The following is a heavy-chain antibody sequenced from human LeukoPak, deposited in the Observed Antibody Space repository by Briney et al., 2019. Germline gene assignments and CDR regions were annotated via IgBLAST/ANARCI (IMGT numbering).Heavy chain of an antibody. CDR1: GFTFSSAV. CDR2: IRHEGNYK. Sequence: GTSLRLPCAVSGFTFSSAVMHWVRQAPGKGPEWVAVIRHEGNYKYYADSVKGRFTISRDNSKNTLYLQMNSLRAEDTAVYYCARDLSPDGYSYGYCFDSWGQGTLVTVSS. V-gene: IGHV3-33*01. D-gene: IGHD5-18*01. CDR3: ARDLSPDGYSYGYCFDS. J-gene: IGHJ4*02.